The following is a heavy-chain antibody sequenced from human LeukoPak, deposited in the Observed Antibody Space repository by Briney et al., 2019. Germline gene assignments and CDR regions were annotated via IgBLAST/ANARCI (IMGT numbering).Heavy chain of an antibody. D-gene: IGHD6-13*01. Sequence: GGSLRLSCAASGFTFSSYSMNWVRQAPGKGLEWVSYISSSSSTIYYADSVKGRFTISRDNAKNSLYLQMNSLRAEDTAVYYCARDRGGAAARNYYMDVWGKGTTVTVSS. CDR2: ISSSSSTI. CDR1: GFTFSSYS. J-gene: IGHJ6*03. CDR3: ARDRGGAAARNYYMDV. V-gene: IGHV3-48*01.